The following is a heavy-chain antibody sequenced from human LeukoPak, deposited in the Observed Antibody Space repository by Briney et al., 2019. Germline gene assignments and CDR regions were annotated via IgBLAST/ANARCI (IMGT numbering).Heavy chain of an antibody. CDR2: ISSSSSYI. CDR1: GFTFSSYS. D-gene: IGHD2-2*02. J-gene: IGHJ6*03. CDR3: ARGERSIVVVPAAILEYYYYYYYMDV. V-gene: IGHV3-21*01. Sequence: GGSLRLSCAASGFTFSSYSMNWVRQAPGKGLEWVSSISSSSSYIYYADSVKGRFTISRDNAKNSLYLQMNSLRAEDTAVYYCARGERSIVVVPAAILEYYYYYYYMDVWGKGTTVTVSS.